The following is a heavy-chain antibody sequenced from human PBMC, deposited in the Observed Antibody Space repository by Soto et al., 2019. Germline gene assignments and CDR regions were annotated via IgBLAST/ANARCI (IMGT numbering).Heavy chain of an antibody. V-gene: IGHV3-33*01. CDR1: GFTFSSYG. CDR3: ARAFIVRDDP. D-gene: IGHD1-26*01. Sequence: QVQLVESGGGVVQPGRSLRLSCAASGFTFSSYGMHWVRQAPGKGLEWVAVIWYDGSNKYYADSVKGRFTISRDNSKNTRYLQMNSLRAEDTAVYYGARAFIVRDDPWGQGTLVTVSS. CDR2: IWYDGSNK. J-gene: IGHJ5*02.